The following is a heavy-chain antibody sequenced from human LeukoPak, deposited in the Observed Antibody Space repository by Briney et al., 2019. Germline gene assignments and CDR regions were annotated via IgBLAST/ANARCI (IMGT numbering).Heavy chain of an antibody. D-gene: IGHD5-24*01. V-gene: IGHV1-46*01. CDR3: ARDNSVRDEAWWFNP. CDR2: ISPSGGST. CDR1: GYTFTGYW. Sequence: GASVKVSCKSFGYTFTGYWMHWVRQAPGQGPEWMGVISPSGGSTIYAQKFKGRVTLTRDMSTSTDYLELSRLRSEETAVYYCARDNSVRDEAWWFNPWGQGTLVTVSS. J-gene: IGHJ5*02.